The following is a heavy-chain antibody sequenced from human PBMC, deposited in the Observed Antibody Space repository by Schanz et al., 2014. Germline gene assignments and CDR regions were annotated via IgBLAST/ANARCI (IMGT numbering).Heavy chain of an antibody. CDR3: ARVRYDILTDYYTEYYFDS. J-gene: IGHJ4*02. V-gene: IGHV3-21*06. CDR1: GFTFSRYN. CDR2: ISRSSGRI. D-gene: IGHD3-9*01. Sequence: EVQLVESGGGLVKPGGSLRLSCAGTGFTFSRYNMNWVRQAPGRGLEWVSSISRSSGRIYYSDSVKGRFTISRDNAKNLVYLQMNSLRAEATAVYYCARVRYDILTDYYTEYYFDSWGQGTLVAVSS.